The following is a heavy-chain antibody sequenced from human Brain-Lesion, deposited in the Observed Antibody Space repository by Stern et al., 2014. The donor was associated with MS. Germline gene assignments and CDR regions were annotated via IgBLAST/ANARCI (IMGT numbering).Heavy chain of an antibody. V-gene: IGHV1-24*01. Sequence: VQLEESGAEVKKPGASVKVSCKVSGYTLTELSKHWVRQAPRKGLEWMGGFDPEDGETIYAQKFQGRVTMTEDTSTDTAYMELSSLRSEDTAVYYCATLSPGAGGNYYRHFDYWGQGTLVTVSS. CDR3: ATLSPGAGGNYYRHFDY. D-gene: IGHD1-26*01. J-gene: IGHJ4*02. CDR1: GYTLTELS. CDR2: FDPEDGET.